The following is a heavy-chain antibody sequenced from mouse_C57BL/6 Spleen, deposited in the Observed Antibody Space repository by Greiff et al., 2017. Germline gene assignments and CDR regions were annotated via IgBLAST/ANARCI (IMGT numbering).Heavy chain of an antibody. CDR2: INPYNGGT. J-gene: IGHJ3*01. CDR1: GYTFTDYY. V-gene: IGHV1-19*01. Sequence: VQLQQSGPVLVKPGASVKMSCKASGYTFTDYYMNWVKQSNGKSLEWIGVINPYNGGTSYNQKFKGKATLTVDKSSSTAYMELNSLTSEDSAVYYCARSSDYEGFAYWGQGTLVTVSA. D-gene: IGHD2-4*01. CDR3: ARSSDYEGFAY.